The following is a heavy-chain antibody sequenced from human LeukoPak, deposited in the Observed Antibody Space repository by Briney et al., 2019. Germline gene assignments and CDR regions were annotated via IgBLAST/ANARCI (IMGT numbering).Heavy chain of an antibody. V-gene: IGHV3-43*02. J-gene: IGHJ4*02. Sequence: QPGGSLRLSCAASGFTFDDYAMHWVRQAPGKGLEWVSLISGDGGSTYYADSVKGRFTISRGNSKNSLYLQMNSLRTEDTALYYCAKGCSGGSCYSELLLDYWGQGTLVTVSS. CDR1: GFTFDDYA. CDR2: ISGDGGST. D-gene: IGHD2-15*01. CDR3: AKGCSGGSCYSELLLDY.